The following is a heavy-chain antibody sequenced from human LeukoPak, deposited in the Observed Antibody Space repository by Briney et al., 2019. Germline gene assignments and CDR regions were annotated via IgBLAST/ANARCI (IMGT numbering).Heavy chain of an antibody. CDR2: ISGSGGST. Sequence: GGSLRLSCAASGFTFSSYAMSWVRQAPGKGLEWVSAISGSGGSTYYAVSVKGRFTISRDNSKNTLYLQMNSLRAEDTAVYYCAKARGYCSSTSCYALYYYYYGMDVWGQGTTVTVSS. CDR3: AKARGYCSSTSCYALYYYYYGMDV. CDR1: GFTFSSYA. D-gene: IGHD2-2*01. J-gene: IGHJ6*02. V-gene: IGHV3-23*01.